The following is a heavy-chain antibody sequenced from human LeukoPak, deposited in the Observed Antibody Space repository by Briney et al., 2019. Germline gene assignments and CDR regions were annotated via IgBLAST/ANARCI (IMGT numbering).Heavy chain of an antibody. CDR2: INPSGGST. CDR1: GYTFTSYY. Sequence: ASVKVSCKASGYTFTSYYMHWVRQAPGQGLEWMGIINPSGGSTSYAQKFQGRVTMTRDMSTSTVYMDLSSLRSEDTAVYYCARGTTMGYYYYYMDVWGKGTTVTVSS. D-gene: IGHD1-1*01. J-gene: IGHJ6*03. CDR3: ARGTTMGYYYYYMDV. V-gene: IGHV1-46*01.